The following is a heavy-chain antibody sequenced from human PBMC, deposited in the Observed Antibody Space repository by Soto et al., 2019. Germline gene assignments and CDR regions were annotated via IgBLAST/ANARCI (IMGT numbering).Heavy chain of an antibody. J-gene: IGHJ4*02. CDR3: ARSTLEWLLVLDF. Sequence: QVELVESGGGVVQPGRSLRLSCEASGFTFRSYGMSWVRQAPGKGLEWVAVLWPDGSHETYADSVKGRFTISRDNSKNTVFLQRNSLRAEDTAVYYCARSTLEWLLVLDFWGQGTQVTVSS. CDR2: LWPDGSHE. CDR1: GFTFRSYG. V-gene: IGHV3-33*01. D-gene: IGHD3-3*01.